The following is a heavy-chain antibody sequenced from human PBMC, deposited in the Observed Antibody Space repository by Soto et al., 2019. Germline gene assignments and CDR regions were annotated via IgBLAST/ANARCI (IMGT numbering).Heavy chain of an antibody. Sequence: QVQLVESGGGLVKPGGSLRLSCAASGFTFSDYYMSWIRRAPGKGLEWVSYISSSSSYTNYADSVKGRFTISRDNAKNSLYLQMNSLRAEDTAVYYCARVGLERYGDYEYYFDYWGQGTLVTVSS. CDR1: GFTFSDYY. J-gene: IGHJ4*02. V-gene: IGHV3-11*06. CDR2: ISSSSSYT. D-gene: IGHD4-17*01. CDR3: ARVGLERYGDYEYYFDY.